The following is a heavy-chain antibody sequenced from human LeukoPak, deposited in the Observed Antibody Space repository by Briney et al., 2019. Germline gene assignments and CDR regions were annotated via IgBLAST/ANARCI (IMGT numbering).Heavy chain of an antibody. D-gene: IGHD1-26*01. V-gene: IGHV4-34*01. CDR1: GGSFSGYY. CDR3: ARGGWELPEGYFDY. J-gene: IGHJ4*02. Sequence: SETLSLTCAVYGGSFSGYYWSWIRQPPGKGLEWIGEINHSGSTNYNPSLKSRVTISVDTSKKQFSLKLSSVTAADTAVYYCARGGWELPEGYFDYWGQGTLVTVSS. CDR2: INHSGST.